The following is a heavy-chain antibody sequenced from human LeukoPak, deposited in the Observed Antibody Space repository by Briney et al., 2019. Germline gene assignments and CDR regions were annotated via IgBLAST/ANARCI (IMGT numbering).Heavy chain of an antibody. CDR3: ARPYDSSGYLYFQH. Sequence: ASVKVSCKASGYTFTGYYMHWVRQAPGQGLEWMGWINPNSGGTNYAQKFQGWVTMTRDTSISTAYMELSRLRSDDTAVYYCARPYDSSGYLYFQHWGQGTLVTVSS. V-gene: IGHV1-2*04. CDR2: INPNSGGT. D-gene: IGHD3-22*01. J-gene: IGHJ1*01. CDR1: GYTFTGYY.